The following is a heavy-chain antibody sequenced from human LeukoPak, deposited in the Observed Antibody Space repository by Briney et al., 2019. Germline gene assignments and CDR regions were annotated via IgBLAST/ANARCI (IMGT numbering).Heavy chain of an antibody. D-gene: IGHD3-3*01. CDR2: ISGSGGST. V-gene: IGHV3-23*01. J-gene: IGHJ6*02. Sequence: PGGSLRLSCVASGFTFSSYAMSWVRQAPGKGLEWVSAISGSGGSTYYADSVKGRFTISRDNSKNTLYLQMNSLRAEDTAVYYCASKGLPFYGMDVWGQGTTVTVSS. CDR1: GFTFSSYA. CDR3: ASKGLPFYGMDV.